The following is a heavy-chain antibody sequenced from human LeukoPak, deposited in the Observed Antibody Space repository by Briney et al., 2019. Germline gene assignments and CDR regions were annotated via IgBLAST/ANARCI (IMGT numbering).Heavy chain of an antibody. CDR3: AKSYYYDSSGLDY. D-gene: IGHD3-22*01. J-gene: IGHJ4*02. CDR1: GFTFDDYA. CDR2: ISWNSGSI. V-gene: IGHV3-9*01. Sequence: PGGSLRLSCAASGFTFDDYAMHWVRQAPGKGLEWVSGISWNSGSIGYADSVKGRFTISRDNAKNSLYLQMNSLRAEDTALYYCAKSYYYDSSGLDYWGQGTLVTVSS.